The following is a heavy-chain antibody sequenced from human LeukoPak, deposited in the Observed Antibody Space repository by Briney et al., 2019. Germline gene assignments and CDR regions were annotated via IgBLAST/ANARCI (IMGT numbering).Heavy chain of an antibody. CDR2: ISSSSSYI. CDR3: ARDPYGMDV. Sequence: GGSLRLSCAASGFTFSSYSMNWVRQAPGKGLEWVSSISSSSSYICYADSVKGRFTISRDNAKNSLYLQMNSLRAEDTAVYYCARDPYGMDVWGQGTTVTVSS. CDR1: GFTFSSYS. J-gene: IGHJ6*02. V-gene: IGHV3-21*01.